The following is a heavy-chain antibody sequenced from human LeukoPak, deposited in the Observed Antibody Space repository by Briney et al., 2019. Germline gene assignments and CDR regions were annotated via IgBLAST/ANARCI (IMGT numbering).Heavy chain of an antibody. Sequence: SETLSLTCTVSGGSISSSSYYWGWIRQPPGKGLEWIGNIYYSGSTYYNPSLKSRVTISVDTSKNQFSLKLSSVTAADTAVYYCASSYYDSSGYYPVWGQGTLVTVSS. V-gene: IGHV4-39*01. CDR1: GGSISSSSYY. CDR3: ASSYYDSSGYYPV. D-gene: IGHD3-22*01. J-gene: IGHJ4*02. CDR2: IYYSGST.